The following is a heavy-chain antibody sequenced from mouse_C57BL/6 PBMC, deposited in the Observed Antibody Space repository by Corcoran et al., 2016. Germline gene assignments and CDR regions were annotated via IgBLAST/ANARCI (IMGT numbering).Heavy chain of an antibody. CDR1: GYTFTTYG. CDR3: ARSELRLSYYYAMDY. CDR2: INTYSGVP. V-gene: IGHV9-3*01. D-gene: IGHD3-2*02. J-gene: IGHJ4*01. Sequence: QIQLVQSGPELKKPGETVKISCKASGYTFTTYGMSWVKQAPGKGLKWMGWINTYSGVPTYADDFKGRFAFSLETSASTAYLQINNLKNEETATYFCARSELRLSYYYAMDYWGQGTSVTVSS.